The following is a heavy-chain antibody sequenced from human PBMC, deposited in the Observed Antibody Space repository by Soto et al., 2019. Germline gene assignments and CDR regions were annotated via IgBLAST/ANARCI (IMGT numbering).Heavy chain of an antibody. Sequence: EVQLLESGGGLVQPGGSLRLSCAASGFTFSSYAMSWVRQAPGKGLEWVSAISGSGGSTYYADSVKGRFTISRDNSKNTLYLQMNSLGAEDTAVYYCAKPPIVVVVAAPWGMDVWGQGTTVTVSS. CDR3: AKPPIVVVVAAPWGMDV. CDR2: ISGSGGST. CDR1: GFTFSSYA. V-gene: IGHV3-23*01. D-gene: IGHD2-15*01. J-gene: IGHJ6*02.